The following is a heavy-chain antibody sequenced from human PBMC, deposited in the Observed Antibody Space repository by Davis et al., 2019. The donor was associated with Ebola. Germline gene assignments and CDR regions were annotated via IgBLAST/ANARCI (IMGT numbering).Heavy chain of an antibody. CDR2: ISSSSSTI. CDR3: ARDPLSNYGEVPGAFDI. V-gene: IGHV3-48*02. J-gene: IGHJ3*02. D-gene: IGHD4-17*01. CDR1: GFTFSSYS. Sequence: PGGSLRLSCAASGFTFSSYSMNWVRQAPGRGLEWVSYISSSSSTIYYADSVKGRFTISRDNAKNSLYLQMNSLRDEDTAVYYCARDPLSNYGEVPGAFDIWGQGTMVTVSS.